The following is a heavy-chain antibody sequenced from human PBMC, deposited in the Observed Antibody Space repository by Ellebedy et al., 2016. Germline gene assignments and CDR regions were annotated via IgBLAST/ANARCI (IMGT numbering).Heavy chain of an antibody. CDR1: GGSFSGYY. V-gene: IGHV4-34*01. CDR3: ARGDVAGTHYFDY. D-gene: IGHD6-19*01. Sequence: SETLSLTCAVYGGSFSGYYWSWIRQPPGKGLEWIGEINHSGSTNYNPSLKSRVTISVDTSKNQFSLKLSSVTAADTAVYYCARGDVAGTHYFDYWGQGTLVTVSS. CDR2: INHSGST. J-gene: IGHJ4*02.